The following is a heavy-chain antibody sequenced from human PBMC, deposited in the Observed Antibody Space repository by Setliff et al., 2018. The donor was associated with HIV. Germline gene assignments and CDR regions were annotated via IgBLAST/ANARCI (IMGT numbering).Heavy chain of an antibody. V-gene: IGHV4-61*10. D-gene: IGHD2-2*01. Sequence: SETLSLTCTVSGVSISSGSYYWSWIRQSAGKGLEWIGEIHHSGITNYNPSLKSRVTISIDTSKNQFSLKLSSVTAADTAVYSCARATPFVVVPAAPNYYYYMDVWGKGTTVTVSS. CDR3: ARATPFVVVPAAPNYYYYMDV. J-gene: IGHJ6*03. CDR2: IHHSGIT. CDR1: GVSISSGSYY.